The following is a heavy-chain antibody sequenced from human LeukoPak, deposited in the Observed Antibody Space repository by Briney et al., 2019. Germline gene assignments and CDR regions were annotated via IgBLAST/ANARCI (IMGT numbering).Heavy chain of an antibody. V-gene: IGHV3-21*01. D-gene: IGHD1-7*01. J-gene: IGHJ4*02. Sequence: GGSLRLSCAASGFTFSSYSMNWVRQAPGKGLEWVSSISSSSSYMYYADSVKGRFTISRDNAKNSLYLQMNSLRAEDTAVYYCARFNWNYHYFDYWGQGTLVTVSS. CDR1: GFTFSSYS. CDR2: ISSSSSYM. CDR3: ARFNWNYHYFDY.